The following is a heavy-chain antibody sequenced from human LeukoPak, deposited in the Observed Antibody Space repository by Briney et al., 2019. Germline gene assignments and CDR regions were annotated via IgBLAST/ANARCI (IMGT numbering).Heavy chain of an antibody. CDR2: INPSGGST. Sequence: ASVKVSCKASGYTFTSYYMHWVRQAPGQGLEWMGIINPSGGSTSYAQKFQGRVTMTRDTSTSTVYMELSSLRSEDTAVYYCARDGTVDTAMTWEYYYYYMDVWGKGTTVTVSS. J-gene: IGHJ6*03. CDR3: ARDGTVDTAMTWEYYYYYMDV. D-gene: IGHD5-18*01. CDR1: GYTFTSYY. V-gene: IGHV1-46*01.